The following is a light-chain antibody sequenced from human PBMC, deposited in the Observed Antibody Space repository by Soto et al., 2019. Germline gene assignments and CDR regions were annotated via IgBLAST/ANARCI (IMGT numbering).Light chain of an antibody. V-gene: IGKV3-20*01. CDR3: QQYGSSQYT. CDR2: GAS. CDR1: QSVSNSY. J-gene: IGKJ2*01. Sequence: EIVLTQSPGTLSLSPGERATLSCRASQSVSNSYLAWYQQKPGQAPRLLIYGASSRATDIPDRFSGSGSGTDFTLTISSLEPEDFAVYYCQQYGSSQYTFGQGTKLEIK.